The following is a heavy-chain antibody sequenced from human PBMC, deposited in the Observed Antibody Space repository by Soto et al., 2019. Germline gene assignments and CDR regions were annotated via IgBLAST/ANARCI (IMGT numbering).Heavy chain of an antibody. J-gene: IGHJ4*02. CDR1: GFSFSNHG. CDR3: AKVPSDGSNWAGNDDF. V-gene: IGHV3-30*18. D-gene: IGHD6-13*01. CDR2: ISYDGRNK. Sequence: QEQLVESGGGVVQPGRSLRLSCAASGFSFSNHGLHWVRQAPGKGLEWVAVISYDGRNKYYADSVKGRFTISRDNSKNTLFLQMNTLRDEDTAIYYCAKVPSDGSNWAGNDDFWGQGTLVTVSS.